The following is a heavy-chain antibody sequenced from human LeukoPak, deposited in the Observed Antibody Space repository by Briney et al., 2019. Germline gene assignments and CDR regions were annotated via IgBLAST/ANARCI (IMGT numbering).Heavy chain of an antibody. V-gene: IGHV1-2*02. Sequence: GASVKVSCKASGYTFTGYYMHWVRQAPGQGLEWVGWINPNSGGTNYAQKVQGRVTMTRDTSISTAYMELSRLRSDGTAVYYCASPRYGSGSYSNYYYYGMDVWGQGTTVTVSS. CDR3: ASPRYGSGSYSNYYYYGMDV. CDR2: INPNSGGT. CDR1: GYTFTGYY. J-gene: IGHJ6*02. D-gene: IGHD3-10*01.